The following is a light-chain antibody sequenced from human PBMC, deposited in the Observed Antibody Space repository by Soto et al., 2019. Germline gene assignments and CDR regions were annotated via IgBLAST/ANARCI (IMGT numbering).Light chain of an antibody. CDR3: VAWDDSLSGHV. CDR2: SST. V-gene: IGLV1-44*01. Sequence: QSVLTQPPSASGTPGQRVTIFCSGSRSNIGSNSASWFQQLPGTAPKLLIHSSTKRPSGVPDRFSGSKSGTSAALAISGLQSEDEADYYCVAWDDSLSGHVFGTGTKVTVL. J-gene: IGLJ1*01. CDR1: RSNIGSNS.